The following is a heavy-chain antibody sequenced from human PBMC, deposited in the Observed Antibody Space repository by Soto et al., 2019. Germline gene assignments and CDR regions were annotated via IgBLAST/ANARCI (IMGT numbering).Heavy chain of an antibody. CDR3: ARGYDFWSGYSPLAEDWFDP. CDR2: IYYSGST. Sequence: SETLSLTCTVSGGSISSGGYYWSWIRQHPGKGLEWIGYIYYSGSTYYNPSLKSRVTISVDTSKNQFSLKLSSVTAADTAVYYCARGYDFWSGYSPLAEDWFDPWGQGTLVTVSS. D-gene: IGHD3-3*01. CDR1: GGSISSGGYY. V-gene: IGHV4-31*03. J-gene: IGHJ5*02.